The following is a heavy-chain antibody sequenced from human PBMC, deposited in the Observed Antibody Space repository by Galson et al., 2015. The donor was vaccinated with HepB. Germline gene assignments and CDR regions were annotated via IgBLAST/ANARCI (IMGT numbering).Heavy chain of an antibody. CDR2: FDPEDGET. J-gene: IGHJ1*01. V-gene: IGHV1-24*01. Sequence: SVKVSCKVSGYTLTELSMHWVRQAPGKGLEWMGGFDPEDGETIYAQKFQGRVTMTEDTSTDTAYMELSSPRSEDTAVYYCATVPPYYYDSSGYYRKYFQHWGQGTLVTVSS. CDR3: ATVPPYYYDSSGYYRKYFQH. D-gene: IGHD3-22*01. CDR1: GYTLTELS.